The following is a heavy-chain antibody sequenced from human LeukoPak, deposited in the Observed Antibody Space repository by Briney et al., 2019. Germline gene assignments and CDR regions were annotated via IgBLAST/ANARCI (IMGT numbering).Heavy chain of an antibody. Sequence: GGSLRLSCAASGFTVSSNYMSWVRQAPGKGLEWVSVIYSGGSTYYADSVKGRFTISRDNSKNTLYLQMNSLRAEDTAVYYCAKDSSGWYGDYFDYWGQGTLVTVSS. CDR3: AKDSSGWYGDYFDY. J-gene: IGHJ4*02. CDR1: GFTVSSNY. D-gene: IGHD6-19*01. CDR2: IYSGGST. V-gene: IGHV3-66*01.